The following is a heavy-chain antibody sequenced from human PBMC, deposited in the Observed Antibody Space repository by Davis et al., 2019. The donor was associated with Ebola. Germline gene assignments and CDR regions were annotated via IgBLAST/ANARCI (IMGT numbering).Heavy chain of an antibody. CDR3: ARDRGRDGYNYRSYFDY. CDR2: ISYDGSNK. CDR1: GFTFSSYG. Sequence: GESLKISCAASGFTFSSYGMHWVRQAPGKGLEWVAVISYDGSNKYYADSVKGRFTISRDNSKNTLYLQMNSLRAEDTAVYYCARDRGRDGYNYRSYFDYWGQGTLVTVSS. J-gene: IGHJ4*02. V-gene: IGHV3-30*03. D-gene: IGHD5-24*01.